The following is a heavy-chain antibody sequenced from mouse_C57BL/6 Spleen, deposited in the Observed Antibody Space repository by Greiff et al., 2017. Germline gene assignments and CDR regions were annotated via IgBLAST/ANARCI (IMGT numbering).Heavy chain of an antibody. CDR1: GYSFTDYN. V-gene: IGHV1-39*01. CDR2: INPNYGTT. J-gene: IGHJ3*01. Sequence: VQLQQSGPELVKPGASVKISCKASGYSFTDYNMNWVKQSNGKSLEWIGVINPNYGTTSYNQKFKGKATLTVDQSSSTAYMQLNSLTSEDSAVYYGASWDYELTGTGGFAYWGQGTLVTVSA. D-gene: IGHD4-1*01. CDR3: ASWDYELTGTGGFAY.